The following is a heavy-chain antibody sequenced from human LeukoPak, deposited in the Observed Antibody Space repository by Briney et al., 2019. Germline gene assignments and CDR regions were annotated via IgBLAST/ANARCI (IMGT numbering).Heavy chain of an antibody. V-gene: IGHV4-39*07. Sequence: SETLSLTCSVSGGSISNNNYHWGWIRQPPGKGLEWIGSIYYSGSTYYNPSLKSRVTISVDTSKNQFSLKLSSVTAADTAVYYCAREFQSATVGGIGFDYWGQGTLVTVSS. J-gene: IGHJ4*02. CDR2: IYYSGST. D-gene: IGHD1-26*01. CDR1: GGSISNNNYH. CDR3: AREFQSATVGGIGFDY.